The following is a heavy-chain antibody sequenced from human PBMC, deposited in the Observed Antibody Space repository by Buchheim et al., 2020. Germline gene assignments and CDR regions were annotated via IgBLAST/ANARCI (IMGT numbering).Heavy chain of an antibody. J-gene: IGHJ4*02. CDR1: GFTFSSYA. Sequence: QVQLVESGGGVVQPGRSLRLSCAASGFTFSSYAMHWVRQAPGKGLEWVAVISYDGSNKYYADSVKGRFTISRDNSKNTLYLQMNSLRAEDTAVYYCARVNTSGWFGVFDSWGQGTL. CDR3: ARVNTSGWFGVFDS. V-gene: IGHV3-30-3*01. D-gene: IGHD3-10*01. CDR2: ISYDGSNK.